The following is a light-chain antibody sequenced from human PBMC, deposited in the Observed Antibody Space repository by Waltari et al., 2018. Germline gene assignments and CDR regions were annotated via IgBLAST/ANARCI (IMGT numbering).Light chain of an antibody. V-gene: IGLV1-47*01. CDR2: RNN. CDR1: SSNIGSNY. Sequence: QSVLTQPPSASGTPGQRVTISCSGSSSNIGSNYVYWYQQFPGTAPKLLIYRNNRRPSGVPDRFSGSKSGTSAFLAISGLRSEDEADYYCVGWDDSLSVVFGGGTKLTVL. CDR3: VGWDDSLSVV. J-gene: IGLJ2*01.